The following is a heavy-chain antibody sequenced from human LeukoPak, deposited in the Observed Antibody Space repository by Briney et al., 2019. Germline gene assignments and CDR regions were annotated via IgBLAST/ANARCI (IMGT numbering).Heavy chain of an antibody. V-gene: IGHV4-59*01. CDR1: GGSISSYY. CDR2: IYYSGST. J-gene: IGHJ4*02. D-gene: IGHD2-21*02. Sequence: ASETLSLTCTVSGGSISSYYWSWIRQPPGKGLEWIGYIYYSGSTNYNPSLKSRVTISVDTSKNQFSPKLSFVTAEDTAVYYCARGGRYCGGDCYSSDYWGQGTLVTVSS. CDR3: ARGGRYCGGDCYSSDY.